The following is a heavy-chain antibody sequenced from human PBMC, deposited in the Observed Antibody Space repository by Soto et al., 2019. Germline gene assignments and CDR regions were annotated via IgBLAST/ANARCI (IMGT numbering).Heavy chain of an antibody. CDR1: GGSISSDDYY. V-gene: IGHV4-30-4*01. J-gene: IGHJ1*01. D-gene: IGHD3-22*01. CDR3: ARDLDGLHDDNSGPYPRPG. CDR2: IHSSGSI. Sequence: SETLSLTCTVSGGSISSDDYYWSWIRQAPGRGLEWIGYIHSSGSIYYNPSLKSRATMSIDTARNQFSLKVSSVTVADTAVYYCARDLDGLHDDNSGPYPRPGWGQCTLVTVS.